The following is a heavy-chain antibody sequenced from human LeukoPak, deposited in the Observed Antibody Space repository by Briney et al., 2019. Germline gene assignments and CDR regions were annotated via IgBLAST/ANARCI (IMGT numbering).Heavy chain of an antibody. CDR3: ARDRYYGSGKRYFDY. CDR2: ISAYNGNT. J-gene: IGHJ4*02. V-gene: IGHV1-18*01. Sequence: ASVKVSCKASGYTFTSYGISWVRQAPGQGLEWMGWISAYNGNTNYAQKLQGRVTMTTDTSTSTAYMELRSLRSDDTAAYYCARDRYYGSGKRYFDYWGQGTLVTVPS. D-gene: IGHD3-10*01. CDR1: GYTFTSYG.